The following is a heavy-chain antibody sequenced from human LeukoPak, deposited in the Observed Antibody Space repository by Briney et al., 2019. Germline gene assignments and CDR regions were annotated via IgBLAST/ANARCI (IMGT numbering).Heavy chain of an antibody. CDR3: ARHPIQRSLGGVPDWFDP. D-gene: IGHD5-18*01. Sequence: SETLSLTCTVSGGSIDSGDYYWGWIRQPPGKGLECIASIHHSGSTYYYPSLKSRVTLSVDTSKNQFSLTLRSVTAADTAIYYCARHPIQRSLGGVPDWFDPWGQGTLVTVSS. CDR1: GGSIDSGDYY. J-gene: IGHJ5*02. CDR2: IHHSGST. V-gene: IGHV4-39*07.